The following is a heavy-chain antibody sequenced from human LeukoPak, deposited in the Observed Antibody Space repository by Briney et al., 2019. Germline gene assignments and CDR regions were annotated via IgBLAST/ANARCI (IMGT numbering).Heavy chain of an antibody. V-gene: IGHV3-74*03. CDR2: INIDGSDT. D-gene: IGHD1-26*01. J-gene: IGHJ4*02. CDR3: VRGGPIYSADY. CDR1: GFTFSSYW. Sequence: PGGSLRLSCAASGFTFSSYWMHWVRQAPGKGLVWVSRINIDGSDTKYADSVKGRFTISRDNAKNTLSLQMNSLRAEDTAVYYCVRGGPIYSADYWGQGTLVTVSS.